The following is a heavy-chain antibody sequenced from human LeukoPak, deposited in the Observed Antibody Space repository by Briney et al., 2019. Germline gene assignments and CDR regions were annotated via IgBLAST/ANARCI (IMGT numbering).Heavy chain of an antibody. D-gene: IGHD3-16*02. CDR2: INHSGTT. V-gene: IGHV4-34*01. CDR1: GGSFSDYY. Sequence: SETLSLTCAVYGGSFSDYYWSWIRQPPGKGLEWIGEINHSGTTNYSPSLKSRVSISVGTSKNQFSLKLNSVTAADAAMYYCASHYSSGSYRYTGSFDSWGQGMLANVSS. CDR3: ASHYSSGSYRYTGSFDS. J-gene: IGHJ4*02.